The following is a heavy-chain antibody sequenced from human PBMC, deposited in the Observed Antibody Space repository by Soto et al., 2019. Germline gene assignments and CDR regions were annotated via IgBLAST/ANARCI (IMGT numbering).Heavy chain of an antibody. Sequence: PSETLSLTCTVSGGSISSGDYYWSRIRQPPGKGLEWIGYIYYSGSTYYNPSLKSRVTISVDTSKNQFSLKLSSVTAADTAVYYCARDLLGLRVYDYWGHGSLVTVSS. CDR3: ARDLLGLRVYDY. D-gene: IGHD3-16*01. CDR2: IYYSGST. J-gene: IGHJ4*01. CDR1: GGSISSGDYY. V-gene: IGHV4-30-4*01.